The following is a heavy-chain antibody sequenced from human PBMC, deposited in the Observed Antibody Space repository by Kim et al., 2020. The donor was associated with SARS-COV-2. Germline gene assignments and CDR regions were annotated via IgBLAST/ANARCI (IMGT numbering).Heavy chain of an antibody. CDR1: GYSFTSYW. CDR2: IDPSDSYT. J-gene: IGHJ6*02. Sequence: GESLKISCKGSGYSFTSYWISWVRQMPGKGLEWMGRIDPSDSYTNYSPSFQGHVTISADKSISTAYLQWSSLKASDTAMYYCARGEYSSSSRVDYYYGMDVWGQGTTVTVSS. D-gene: IGHD6-6*01. V-gene: IGHV5-10-1*01. CDR3: ARGEYSSSSRVDYYYGMDV.